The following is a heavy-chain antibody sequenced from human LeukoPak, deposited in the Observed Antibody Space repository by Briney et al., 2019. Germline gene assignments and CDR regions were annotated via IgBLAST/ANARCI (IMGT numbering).Heavy chain of an antibody. Sequence: SETLSLTCTVSGGSISSGGYYWSWIRQPPGKGLEWIGYIYHSGSTYYNPSLKSRVTISVDRSKNQFSLKLSSVTAADTAVYYCARGGIFGVVMPFDYWGQGTLVTVSS. CDR3: ARGGIFGVVMPFDY. D-gene: IGHD3-3*01. J-gene: IGHJ4*02. V-gene: IGHV4-30-2*01. CDR1: GGSISSGGYY. CDR2: IYHSGST.